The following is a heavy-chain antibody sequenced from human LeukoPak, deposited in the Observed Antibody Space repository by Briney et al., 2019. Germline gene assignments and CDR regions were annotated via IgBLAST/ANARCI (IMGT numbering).Heavy chain of an antibody. CDR1: GGSISSSSYY. CDR2: IYYSGST. J-gene: IGHJ4*02. Sequence: SETLSLTCTVSGGSISSSSYYWGWIRQPPGKGLEWIGSIYYSGSTYYNPSLKSRVTISVDTSKNQFSLKLTSVTAADTAVYYCARHVGGYPDYWGQGTLVTVSS. CDR3: ARHVGGYPDY. D-gene: IGHD3-22*01. V-gene: IGHV4-39*01.